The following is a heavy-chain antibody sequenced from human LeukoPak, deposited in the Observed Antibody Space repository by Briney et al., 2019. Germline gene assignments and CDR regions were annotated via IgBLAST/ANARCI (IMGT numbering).Heavy chain of an antibody. Sequence: SETLSLTCTVSGGSVSSYYWSWIRRPPGRGLEWIAYLSHSGSSDSNPSLTSRVTTLVDTSKNQFSLKLTSVTAADTAVYYCASGSYYFDYWGQGTLVTVSS. D-gene: IGHD1-26*01. CDR3: ASGSYYFDY. J-gene: IGHJ4*02. V-gene: IGHV4-59*02. CDR1: GGSVSSYY. CDR2: LSHSGSS.